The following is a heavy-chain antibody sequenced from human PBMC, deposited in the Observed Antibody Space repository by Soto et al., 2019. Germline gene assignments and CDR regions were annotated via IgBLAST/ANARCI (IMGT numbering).Heavy chain of an antibody. J-gene: IGHJ6*02. Sequence: GGSLRLSCAASGFTFSSYGMHWVRQAPGKGLEWVAVISYDGSNKYYADSVKGRFTISRDNSKNTLYLQMNSLRAEDTAVYYCAKAPGPPTPGHYYYYGMDVWGQGTTVTVSS. CDR1: GFTFSSYG. V-gene: IGHV3-30*18. D-gene: IGHD4-17*01. CDR3: AKAPGPPTPGHYYYYGMDV. CDR2: ISYDGSNK.